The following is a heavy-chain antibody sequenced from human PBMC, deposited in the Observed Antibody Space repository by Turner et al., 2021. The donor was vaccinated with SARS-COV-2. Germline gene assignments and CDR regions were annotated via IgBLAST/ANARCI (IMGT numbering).Heavy chain of an antibody. V-gene: IGHV3-30*04. Sequence: QVQLVESGGGVVQPGRSLRLSCEASGFTFSSYAMYWVRQAPGKGLEWVAVISYDGDNKYYADSVKGRFTISRDNSKNTLYLQMNSLRAEDTAVYYCARPHSGSYSAYFDYWGQRTLVTVSS. J-gene: IGHJ4*02. CDR1: GFTFSSYA. D-gene: IGHD1-26*01. CDR2: ISYDGDNK. CDR3: ARPHSGSYSAYFDY.